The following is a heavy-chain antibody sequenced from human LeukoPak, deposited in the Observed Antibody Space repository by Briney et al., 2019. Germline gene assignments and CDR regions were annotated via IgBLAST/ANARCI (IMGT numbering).Heavy chain of an antibody. CDR1: GYIFSDYY. CDR3: ARDRDNSWYGGVDY. D-gene: IGHD6-13*01. CDR2: INPDSGGT. J-gene: IGHJ4*02. V-gene: IGHV1-2*02. Sequence: ASVKVSCKASGYIFSDYYIHWVRQAPGQGLEWMGWINPDSGGTDYAQKFQGRVTTTRDTSITTAYMELSRLNSDDTAVYYCARDRDNSWYGGVDYWGQGTLLTVSS.